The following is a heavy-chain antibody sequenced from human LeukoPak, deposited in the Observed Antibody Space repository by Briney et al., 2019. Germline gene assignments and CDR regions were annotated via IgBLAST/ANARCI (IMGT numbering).Heavy chain of an antibody. CDR2: IRYDGSNK. Sequence: GALRLSCAASGFTFSSYGMHWVRQAPGKGLEWVAFIRYDGSNKYYADSVKGRFTISRDNAKNSLYLQMNSLRAEDTAVYYCARADWDTAMIDYWGQGTLVTVSS. CDR3: ARADWDTAMIDY. V-gene: IGHV3-30*02. CDR1: GFTFSSYG. D-gene: IGHD5-18*01. J-gene: IGHJ4*02.